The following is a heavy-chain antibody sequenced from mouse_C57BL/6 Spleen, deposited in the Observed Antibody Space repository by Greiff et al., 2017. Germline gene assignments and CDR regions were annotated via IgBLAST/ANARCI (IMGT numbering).Heavy chain of an antibody. J-gene: IGHJ4*01. D-gene: IGHD4-1*01. V-gene: IGHV5-17*01. CDR3: ARHGTDYAMDY. CDR1: GFTFSDYG. Sequence: EVKLVESGGGLVKPGGSLKLSCAASGFTFSDYGMHWVRQAPATGLEWVAYIRSGSSTIYYADTVKGRFTISRDNAKSTLFQQMTSLRSEYTAMYYCARHGTDYAMDYWGQGTSVTVSS. CDR2: IRSGSSTI.